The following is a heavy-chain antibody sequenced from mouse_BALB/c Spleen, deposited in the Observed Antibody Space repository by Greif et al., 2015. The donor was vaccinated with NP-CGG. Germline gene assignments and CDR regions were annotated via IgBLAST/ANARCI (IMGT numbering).Heavy chain of an antibody. D-gene: IGHD2-14*01. CDR1: GYTFTDYY. Sequence: QVQLKQSGAELARPGASVKLSCKASGYTFTDYYINWVKQRTGQGLEWIGEIYPGSGNTYYNEKFKGKATLTADKSSSTAYMQLSSLTSEDSAVYFCAIKGVRRAMDYWGQGTSVTVSS. J-gene: IGHJ4*01. V-gene: IGHV1-77*01. CDR3: AIKGVRRAMDY. CDR2: IYPGSGNT.